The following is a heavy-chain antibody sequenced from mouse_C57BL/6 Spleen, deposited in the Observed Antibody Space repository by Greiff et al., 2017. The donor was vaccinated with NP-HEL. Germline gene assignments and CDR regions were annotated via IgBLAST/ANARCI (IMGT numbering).Heavy chain of an antibody. CDR3: VKAPQRQGYAMDY. CDR1: GFTFTDYY. CDR2: IRNKANGYTT. J-gene: IGHJ4*01. D-gene: IGHD3-2*02. V-gene: IGHV7-4*01. Sequence: EVNVVESGGGLVQPGASLRLSCAASGFTFTDYYMSWVRQPPGKAPEWLALIRNKANGYTTEYTASVKGRFTISRDNSQNILYLQMNTLRAEDSATYYCVKAPQRQGYAMDYWGQGTSVTVSS.